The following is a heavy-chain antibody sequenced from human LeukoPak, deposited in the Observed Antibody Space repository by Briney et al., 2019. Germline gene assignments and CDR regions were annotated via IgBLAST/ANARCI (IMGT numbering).Heavy chain of an antibody. CDR1: GGSISSSSYY. CDR3: ARVRDYYDSSGYPYYFDY. CDR2: IYYSGST. J-gene: IGHJ4*02. D-gene: IGHD3-22*01. V-gene: IGHV4-39*07. Sequence: SSETLSLTCTVSGGSISSSSYYWGWIRQPPGKGLEWIGSIYYSGSTPYNPSLKSRVTISVDTSKNQFSLKLSSVTAADTAVYYCARVRDYYDSSGYPYYFDYWGQGTLVTVSS.